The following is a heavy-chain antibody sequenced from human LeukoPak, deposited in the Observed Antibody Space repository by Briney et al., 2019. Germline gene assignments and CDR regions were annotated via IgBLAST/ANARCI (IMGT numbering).Heavy chain of an antibody. D-gene: IGHD3-3*01. V-gene: IGHV3-74*01. CDR2: INSDGSST. Sequence: GGSLRLSYAASGFTFSSYWMHWVRQAPGKGLVWVSRINSDGSSTSYADSVKGRFTISRDNAKNTLYLQMNSLRAEDTAVYHCARSVSFTIFGVVTREPYFDYWGQGTLVSVSS. CDR1: GFTFSSYW. CDR3: ARSVSFTIFGVVTREPYFDY. J-gene: IGHJ4*02.